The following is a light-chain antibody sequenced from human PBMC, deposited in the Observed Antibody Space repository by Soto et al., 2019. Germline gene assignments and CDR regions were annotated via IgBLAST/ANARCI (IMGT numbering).Light chain of an antibody. CDR2: KNY. CDR1: SSNIGSNT. J-gene: IGLJ3*02. V-gene: IGLV1-44*01. Sequence: QSELTQPPSASGTPGQRVTISCSGSSSNIGSNTVSWYQQFPGTAPKLLIYKNYQRPSGVPDRFSGSQSGTSASLAISGLRSDDEADYYCAAWDDSLNGPLFGGGTKVTVL. CDR3: AAWDDSLNGPL.